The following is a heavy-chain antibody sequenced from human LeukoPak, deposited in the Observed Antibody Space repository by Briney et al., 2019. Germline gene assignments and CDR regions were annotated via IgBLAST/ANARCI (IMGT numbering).Heavy chain of an antibody. J-gene: IGHJ4*02. CDR3: VRPPVN. CDR2: IYPGDSET. V-gene: IGHV5-51*01. CDR1: GNSFTNYW. Sequence: GASLKISCKGSGNSFTNYWIGWVRQLPGKGLEWMGIIYPGDSETRYSPSFQGQVTNSADKSITPAYLQGNSLIASDTAIYYCVRPPVNWGLGTLVTVSS.